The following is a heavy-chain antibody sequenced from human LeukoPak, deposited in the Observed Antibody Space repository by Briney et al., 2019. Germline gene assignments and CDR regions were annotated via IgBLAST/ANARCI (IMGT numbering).Heavy chain of an antibody. D-gene: IGHD2-21*02. CDR3: ARSIVVVTTTFDY. J-gene: IGHJ4*02. V-gene: IGHV4-31*03. Sequence: SQTLSLTCTVSGGSISSGGYYWSWIRQHPGKGLEWIGYIYYSGSTYYNPSLKSRVTISVDTSKNQFSLKLSSVTATDTAVYYCARSIVVVTTTFDYWGQGTLVTVSS. CDR1: GGSISSGGYY. CDR2: IYYSGST.